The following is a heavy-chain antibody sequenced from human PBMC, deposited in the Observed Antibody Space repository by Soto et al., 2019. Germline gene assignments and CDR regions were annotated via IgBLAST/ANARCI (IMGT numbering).Heavy chain of an antibody. Sequence: QVQLVESGGGVVQPGRSLRLSCAASGFTFSSYGMHWVRQAPGKGLEWVAVISYDGSNKYYADSVKGRFTISRDNSKNTLYLQMNSLRAEDTAVYYCAKSPEDIVVVVAALDYWGQGTLVTVSS. V-gene: IGHV3-30*18. CDR3: AKSPEDIVVVVAALDY. J-gene: IGHJ4*02. CDR2: ISYDGSNK. CDR1: GFTFSSYG. D-gene: IGHD2-15*01.